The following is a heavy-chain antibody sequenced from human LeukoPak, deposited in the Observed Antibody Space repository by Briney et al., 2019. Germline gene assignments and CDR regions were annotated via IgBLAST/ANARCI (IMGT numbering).Heavy chain of an antibody. CDR3: ARDMGLRFLEWLLFVGMEV. CDR2: ISSSGSTI. V-gene: IGHV3-11*04. Sequence: GGSLRLSCAASGFTFSDYYMSWIRQAPGKGLEWVSHISSSGSTIYYADSVKGRFTISRDNAKNSLYLQLNSLGAEDTAVYYCARDMGLRFLEWLLFVGMEVWGQGTTVTVSS. D-gene: IGHD3-3*01. CDR1: GFTFSDYY. J-gene: IGHJ6*02.